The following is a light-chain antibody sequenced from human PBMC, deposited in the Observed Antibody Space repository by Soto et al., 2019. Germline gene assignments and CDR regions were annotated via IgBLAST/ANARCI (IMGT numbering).Light chain of an antibody. CDR1: QSISSH. Sequence: MPRSPSSRSSWGGATVTVTCRASQSISSHLNWYQQKPGKAPKLLIYAASSLQSGVPSRFSGSGSGTDFTLTISSLQPEDFATYYCQQSYSTLWTFGQGTKVDIK. J-gene: IGKJ1*01. V-gene: IGKV1-39*01. CDR2: AAS. CDR3: QQSYSTLWT.